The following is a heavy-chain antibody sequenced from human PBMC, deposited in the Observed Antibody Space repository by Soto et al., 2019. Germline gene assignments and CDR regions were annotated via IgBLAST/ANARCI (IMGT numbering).Heavy chain of an antibody. D-gene: IGHD3-10*01. V-gene: IGHV4-30-2*01. CDR2: IYHTGTT. J-gene: IGHJ3*02. CDR1: GDSISSGGHS. CDR3: ARGSRLDAYDI. Sequence: QVQLQESGSGLVKPSETLSLTCAVSGDSISSGGHSWSWIRQPPGKGLEWIGHIYHTGTTYKNPSLKSRVSISLDMSKNQFSLKLTFVTAADTAVYVRARGSRLDAYDIWGQGTLVTVSS.